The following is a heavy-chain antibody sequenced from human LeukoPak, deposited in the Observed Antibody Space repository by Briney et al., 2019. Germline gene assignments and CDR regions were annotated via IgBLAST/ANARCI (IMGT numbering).Heavy chain of an antibody. CDR2: IRYDGSNK. D-gene: IGHD6-6*01. CDR3: AKDGGAYWAARLAPLLYYYMDV. V-gene: IGHV3-30*02. Sequence: GGSLRLSCAASGFTFSSYGMHWVRQAPGKGLEWVAFIRYDGSNKYYADSVKGRFTISRDNSKNTLYLQMNSLRAEDTAVYYCAKDGGAYWAARLAPLLYYYMDVWGKGTTVTVSS. J-gene: IGHJ6*03. CDR1: GFTFSSYG.